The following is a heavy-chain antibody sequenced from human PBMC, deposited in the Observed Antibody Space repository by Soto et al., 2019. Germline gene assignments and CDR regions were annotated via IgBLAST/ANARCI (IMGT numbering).Heavy chain of an antibody. V-gene: IGHV4-34*01. CDR2: INHSGST. CDR1: GGSFSGYY. Sequence: SETLSLTCAVYGGSFSGYYWSWIRQPPGKGLEWIGEINHSGSTNYNPSLKSRVTISVDTSKNQSALKLSSVTAADTAVYYCARGRRYYDSSGSRTFDYWGQGTLVTVSS. CDR3: ARGRRYYDSSGSRTFDY. J-gene: IGHJ4*02. D-gene: IGHD3-22*01.